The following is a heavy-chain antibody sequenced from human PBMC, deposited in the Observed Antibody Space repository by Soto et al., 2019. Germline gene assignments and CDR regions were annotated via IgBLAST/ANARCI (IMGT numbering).Heavy chain of an antibody. CDR3: ARASRVVSAYDYVWGSYRYSFDY. CDR2: IYHSGST. Sequence: QVQLQESGPGLVKPSGTLSLTCAVSGGSISSSNWWSWVRQPPGKGLEWIGEIYHSGSTNSNPSLKSRVTLSVDKSKNQFSLKLSSVTAADTAVYYCARASRVVSAYDYVWGSYRYSFDYWGQGTLVTVSS. CDR1: GGSISSSNW. V-gene: IGHV4-4*02. J-gene: IGHJ4*02. D-gene: IGHD3-16*02.